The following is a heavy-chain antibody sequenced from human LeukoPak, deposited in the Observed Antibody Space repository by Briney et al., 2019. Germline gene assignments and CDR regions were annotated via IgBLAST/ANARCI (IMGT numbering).Heavy chain of an antibody. CDR1: GGSISSHY. CDR2: IYYSGST. Sequence: SETLSLTCTVSGGSISSHYWSWIRQPPGKGLEWIGYIYYSGSTNYNPSLKSRVTISVDTSKNQFSLKLSSVTAADTAVYYCARGRYDNLTGHLARLDVWGQGTTVIVSS. V-gene: IGHV4-59*11. J-gene: IGHJ6*02. CDR3: ARGRYDNLTGHLARLDV. D-gene: IGHD3-9*01.